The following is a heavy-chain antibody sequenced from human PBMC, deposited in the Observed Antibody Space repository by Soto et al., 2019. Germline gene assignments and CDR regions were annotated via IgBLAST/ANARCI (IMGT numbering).Heavy chain of an antibody. V-gene: IGHV4-59*01. CDR2: TSYTRNT. Sequence: KPSETLSLTCIVSGGSITSYHYSWIRKLPEEELECIAYTSYTRNTNYNPSFQSRVTRSIDTSKNQFSLKMTSMTASDTAVYYCERDMHDGFTHYFDPWGQGTLVTVSS. CDR3: ERDMHDGFTHYFDP. CDR1: GGSITSYH. D-gene: IGHD1-26*01. J-gene: IGHJ5*02.